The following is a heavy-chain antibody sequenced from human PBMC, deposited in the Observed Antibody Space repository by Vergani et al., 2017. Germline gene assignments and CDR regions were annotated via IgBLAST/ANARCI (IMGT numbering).Heavy chain of an antibody. J-gene: IGHJ4*02. D-gene: IGHD6-13*01. Sequence: QVQLVESGGGVVQPGRSLRLSCAASGFTFSSYGMHWVRQAPGKGLEWVAVISYDGSNTYYADSVKGRFTISRDNSKNTLYLQMNSLRAEDTAVYYCAKGWRIAAAGYFDYWGQGTLVTVSS. CDR1: GFTFSSYG. V-gene: IGHV3-30*18. CDR2: ISYDGSNT. CDR3: AKGWRIAAAGYFDY.